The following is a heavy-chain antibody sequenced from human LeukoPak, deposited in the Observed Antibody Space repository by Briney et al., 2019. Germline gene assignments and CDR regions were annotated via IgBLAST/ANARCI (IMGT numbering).Heavy chain of an antibody. CDR1: GFTFSSYA. J-gene: IGHJ4*02. CDR2: ISSNGGST. CDR3: ARESGGGEGSSLLDY. V-gene: IGHV3-64*01. D-gene: IGHD3-16*01. Sequence: PGGSLRLSCAASGFTFSSYAMHWVRQAPGKGLEYVSAISSNGGSTYYANSVKGRFTISRDNSKNTLYLQMGSLRAVDMAVYYCARESGGGEGSSLLDYWGQGTLVTVSS.